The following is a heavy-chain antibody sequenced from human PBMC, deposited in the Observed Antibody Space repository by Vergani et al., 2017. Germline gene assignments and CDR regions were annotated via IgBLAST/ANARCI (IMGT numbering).Heavy chain of an antibody. CDR1: GGSISSGSYY. J-gene: IGHJ4*02. Sequence: QVQLQESGPGLVKPSQTLSLTCTVSGGSISSGSYYWSWIRQPAWKGLEWIGRIYTSGSTNYNPSLKSRVTMSVDTSKNQFSLKLSSVTAADTAVYYCARGSAAGTYNWGQGTLVTVSS. CDR2: IYTSGST. D-gene: IGHD6-13*01. V-gene: IGHV4-61*02. CDR3: ARGSAAGTYN.